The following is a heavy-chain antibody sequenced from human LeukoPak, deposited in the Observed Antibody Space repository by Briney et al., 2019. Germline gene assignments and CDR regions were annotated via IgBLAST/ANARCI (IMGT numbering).Heavy chain of an antibody. CDR1: GGSISSYY. Sequence: SSETLSLTCTVSGGSISSYYWSWIRQPPGKGLEWIEYIYYSGSTNYNPSLKSRVTISVDTSKNQFSLKLSSVTAADTAVYYCARSGYDYYYYGMDVWGQGTTVTVSS. D-gene: IGHD5-12*01. CDR3: ARSGYDYYYYGMDV. V-gene: IGHV4-59*01. CDR2: IYYSGST. J-gene: IGHJ6*02.